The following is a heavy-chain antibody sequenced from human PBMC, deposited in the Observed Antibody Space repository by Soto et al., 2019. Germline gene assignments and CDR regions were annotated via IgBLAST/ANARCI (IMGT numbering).Heavy chain of an antibody. D-gene: IGHD3-10*01. V-gene: IGHV3-7*05. CDR1: GFTFSLYW. CDR2: IKEDGSEK. CDR3: VRLEIRGGDD. J-gene: IGHJ4*02. Sequence: EVQLGESGGGWVQPGGSLRLSCAASGFTFSLYWMSWVRQAPGKGLEGVANIKEDGSEKYYVEPVKGRFTISRDNAKSSLYLQMNSLRAEDTAVYYCVRLEIRGGDDWGKGTLVTVSS.